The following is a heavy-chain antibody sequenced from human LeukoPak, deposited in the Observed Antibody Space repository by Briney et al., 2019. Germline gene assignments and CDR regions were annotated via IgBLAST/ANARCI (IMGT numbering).Heavy chain of an antibody. V-gene: IGHV3-74*01. D-gene: IGHD3-22*01. CDR3: VRDYYDSSGHHWGGPSGC. J-gene: IGHJ4*02. CDR1: GFTYSNYW. Sequence: PGGSLRLSCAASGFTYSNYWMHWVRQTPGKGLVWVSRINSDASSTSYADSVKGRFTISRDNAKNSLYLQMTSLRTEDTALYYCVRDYYDSSGHHWGGPSGCWGQGTLVTVSA. CDR2: INSDASST.